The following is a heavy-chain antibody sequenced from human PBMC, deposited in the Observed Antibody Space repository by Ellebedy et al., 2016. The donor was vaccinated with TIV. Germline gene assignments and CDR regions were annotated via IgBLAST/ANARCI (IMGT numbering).Heavy chain of an antibody. Sequence: ASVKVSCKASGYTFSNSGISWVRQAPGQGLEWMGIINPSGGSTSYAQKLQGRVTMTRDTSTSTVYMELSSLRSEDTAVYYCASSLGRLDAFDIWGQGTMVTVSS. CDR1: GYTFSNSG. CDR2: INPSGGST. J-gene: IGHJ3*02. V-gene: IGHV1-46*04. CDR3: ASSLGRLDAFDI.